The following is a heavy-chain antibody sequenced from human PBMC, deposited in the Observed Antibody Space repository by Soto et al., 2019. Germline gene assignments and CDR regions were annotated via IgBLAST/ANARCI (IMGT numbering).Heavy chain of an antibody. CDR3: AAAIFYYGMDV. J-gene: IGHJ6*02. CDR1: GYTFTNYW. V-gene: IGHV5-51*01. Sequence: WESLKISFKGSGYTFTNYWIGRVRQMPGKGLEWMGIIYPGESDTKYTPSFKGQVTISADKSITTPYLQWTRLKASDTDISSCAAAIFYYGMDVWGQGTTVTVSS. CDR2: IYPGESDT. D-gene: IGHD6-25*01.